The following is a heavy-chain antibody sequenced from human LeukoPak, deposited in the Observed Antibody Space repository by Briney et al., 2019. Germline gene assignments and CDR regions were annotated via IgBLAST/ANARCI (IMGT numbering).Heavy chain of an antibody. CDR3: AMDYGMDV. V-gene: IGHV1-69*01. Sequence: SVKVSCEASGGTFSSYTISWVRQAPGQGLEWMGGIVTLFGTANYAQKFQGRVTITADESTSTAYMELSSLRSDDTAVYYCAMDYGMDVWGKGTTVTVSS. J-gene: IGHJ6*04. CDR2: IVTLFGTA. D-gene: IGHD2-2*03. CDR1: GGTFSSYT.